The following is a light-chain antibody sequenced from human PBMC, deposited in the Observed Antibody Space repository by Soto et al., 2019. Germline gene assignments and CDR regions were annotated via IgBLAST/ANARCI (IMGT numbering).Light chain of an antibody. Sequence: DIQITQSPSSLSASVGDRVTITCRASQSIRTYLNWFQQRPGKAPKLLIYAASPLQGGVPSRFSGSGSGTDFTLTISSLQSEDFATYYCQQSFASLRTFGQGTTVEI. V-gene: IGKV1-39*01. CDR2: AAS. J-gene: IGKJ1*01. CDR3: QQSFASLRT. CDR1: QSIRTY.